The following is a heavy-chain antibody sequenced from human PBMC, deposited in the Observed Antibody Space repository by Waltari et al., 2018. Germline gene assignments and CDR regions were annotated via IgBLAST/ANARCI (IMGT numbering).Heavy chain of an antibody. V-gene: IGHV3-23*01. D-gene: IGHD3-10*01. CDR3: ATRPYDSGSYYFDC. Sequence: EVQLSESGGGLVQPGGSLRLSCAASGFTFNNYAMTWVRQAPGKGLGWVSAISGSGSSAQYADSLKGRFTISRDNSRNTLYLQMNTLRVEDTAVYYCATRPYDSGSYYFDCWGQGTLVTVSP. CDR1: GFTFNNYA. J-gene: IGHJ4*02. CDR2: ISGSGSSA.